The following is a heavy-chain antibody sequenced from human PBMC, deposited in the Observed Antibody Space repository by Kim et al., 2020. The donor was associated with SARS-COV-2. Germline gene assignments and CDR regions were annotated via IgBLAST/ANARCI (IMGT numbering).Heavy chain of an antibody. V-gene: IGHV1-3*01. CDR3: AREVTMVRGVSIGYYYGMDV. D-gene: IGHD3-10*01. Sequence: ASVKVSCKVSGYTFTTYAMHWVRQAPGQRLEWMGWINAGNGNTKYSQRFQGRVTITRDTSASTAYMELSSLRSEDTAVYYCAREVTMVRGVSIGYYYGMDVWGQGTTVTVSS. CDR2: INAGNGNT. J-gene: IGHJ6*02. CDR1: GYTFTTYA.